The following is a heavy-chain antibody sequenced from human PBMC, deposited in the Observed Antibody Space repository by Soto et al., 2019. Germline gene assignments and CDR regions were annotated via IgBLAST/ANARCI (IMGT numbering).Heavy chain of an antibody. J-gene: IGHJ6*02. D-gene: IGHD3-16*02. V-gene: IGHV3-30*18. CDR3: AKDLYTYVWGSNRYTDRRQYHYAMDV. Sequence: GGSLRRPCVPSGFSSTCHSMHWVRRAPCKGLEWLALSTCGGIDKYYADSVKGRFTISRDQSKNTLYLQMDSLTTEDTAVYYCAKDLYTYVWGSNRYTDRRQYHYAMDVWGQGTRVTVSS. CDR1: GFSSTCHS. CDR2: STCGGIDK.